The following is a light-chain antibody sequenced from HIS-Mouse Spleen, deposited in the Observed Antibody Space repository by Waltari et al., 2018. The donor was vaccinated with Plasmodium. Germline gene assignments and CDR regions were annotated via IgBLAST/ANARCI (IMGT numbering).Light chain of an antibody. J-gene: IGLJ2*01. CDR1: SSNIGNNY. V-gene: IGLV1-51*01. Sequence: QSVLTQPPSVSAAPGQKVTISCSGSSSNIGNNYVSWYQQLPGTAPKLLIYDNNKLPAGIPYRFAGSKSGTSATRGITGLQTGDEADYYCGTWDSSLSAVVFGGGTKLTVL. CDR3: GTWDSSLSAVV. CDR2: DNN.